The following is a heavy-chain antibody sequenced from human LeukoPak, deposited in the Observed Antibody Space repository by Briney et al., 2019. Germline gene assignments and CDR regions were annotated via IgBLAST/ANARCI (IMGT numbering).Heavy chain of an antibody. J-gene: IGHJ4*02. V-gene: IGHV4-34*01. CDR1: GGSISSYY. Sequence: SETLSLTCSVSGGSISSYYWSWIRQPPGKGLERIGEINHSGSTNYNPSLKSRVTISVDTSKNQFSLKLSSVTAADTAVYYCARGRGEWELQYYFDYWGQGTLVTVSS. CDR2: INHSGST. CDR3: ARGRGEWELQYYFDY. D-gene: IGHD1-26*01.